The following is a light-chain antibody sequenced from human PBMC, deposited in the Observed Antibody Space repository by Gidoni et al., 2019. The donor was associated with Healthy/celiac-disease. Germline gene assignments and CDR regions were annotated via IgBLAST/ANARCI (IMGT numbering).Light chain of an antibody. V-gene: IGKV1-5*03. J-gene: IGKJ1*01. CDR3: QQYNSYSRT. CDR2: KAS. CDR1: QSISSC. Sequence: DIQITQSPSTLSASVGDRVTITSRASQSISSCLAWYQQKPGKAPKLLIYKASSLESGVPSRLSGSGSGTEFTLTISSLQPDDFATYYCQQYNSYSRTFGQGTKVEIK.